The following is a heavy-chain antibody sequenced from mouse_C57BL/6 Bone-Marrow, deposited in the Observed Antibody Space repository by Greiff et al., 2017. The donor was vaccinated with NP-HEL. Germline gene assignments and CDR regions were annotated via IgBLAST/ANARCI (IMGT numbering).Heavy chain of an antibody. CDR2: IGPANGNT. CDR3: ARDKYDHYALDF. J-gene: IGHJ4*01. Sequence: VQLQQSVAELVRPGASVKLSCTASGFNIKNTYMHWVKQRPEQGLEWIGRIGPANGNTKYAAKFQGKATITGDTSSNTAYLQLSSLTSEDTAIDYGARDKYDHYALDFGGQGTSVTVSA. D-gene: IGHD2-14*01. V-gene: IGHV14-3*01. CDR1: GFNIKNTY.